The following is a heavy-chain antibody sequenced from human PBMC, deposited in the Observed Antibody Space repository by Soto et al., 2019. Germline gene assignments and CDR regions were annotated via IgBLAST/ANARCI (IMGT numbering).Heavy chain of an antibody. Sequence: SETLSLTCTISGGSINGYYWSWIRQPPGKGLEWIGYVYYTGTTKYNPSLESRVTISADTSKNQFSLKLSSVTAADTAVYYCARHQKPKDIVVLPSPYYGMDVWGQGTTVTVSS. V-gene: IGHV4-59*08. J-gene: IGHJ6*02. CDR2: VYYTGTT. CDR3: ARHQKPKDIVVLPSPYYGMDV. CDR1: GGSINGYY. D-gene: IGHD2-2*01.